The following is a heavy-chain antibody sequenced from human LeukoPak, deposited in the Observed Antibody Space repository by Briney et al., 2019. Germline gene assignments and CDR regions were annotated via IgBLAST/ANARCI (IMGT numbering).Heavy chain of an antibody. D-gene: IGHD5-12*01. CDR1: GFIFTNYD. CDR2: ISPSGTI. J-gene: IGHJ6*03. Sequence: PGGSLRLSCAASGFIFTNYDMNWVRQAPGKGLAWISSISPSGTIYYADSVKGRFTTSRDNVKNSLYLQMNSLTAEDTAVYYCARDRSGYGPTSGMRYFFYMDVWGKGTTLTVSS. CDR3: ARDRSGYGPTSGMRYFFYMDV. V-gene: IGHV3-69-1*01.